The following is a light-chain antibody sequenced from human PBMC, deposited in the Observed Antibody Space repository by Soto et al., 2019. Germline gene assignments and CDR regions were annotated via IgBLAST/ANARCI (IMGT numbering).Light chain of an antibody. CDR3: QQFGNSPWT. Sequence: EIVLTHSPGRLSLSPCERATLSFSASQSVPSTYFAWYQQKSGQPPRLPISGTSNRATGIPDRFSGSGSGRDFTLTISRLEPEDFAVYFCQQFGNSPWTFGQGTKVDIK. CDR2: GTS. J-gene: IGKJ1*01. CDR1: QSVPSTY. V-gene: IGKV3-20*01.